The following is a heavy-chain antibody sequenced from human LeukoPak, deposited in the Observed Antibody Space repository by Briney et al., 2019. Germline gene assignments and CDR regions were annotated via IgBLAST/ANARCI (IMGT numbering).Heavy chain of an antibody. D-gene: IGHD3-16*01. CDR1: GFTFSSFW. Sequence: GGSLRLSCAASGFTFSSFWMNWVRQAPGKGPEWVANIKQDGSEIHYVGSVRGRFTISRDDAKDSLYLQMNSLRAEDTAVYYCVRDLYGGDDHWGQGTLVTVYS. V-gene: IGHV3-7*04. J-gene: IGHJ5*02. CDR2: IKQDGSEI. CDR3: VRDLYGGDDH.